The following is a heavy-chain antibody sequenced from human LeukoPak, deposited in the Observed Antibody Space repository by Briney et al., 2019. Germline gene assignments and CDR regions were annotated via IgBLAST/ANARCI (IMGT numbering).Heavy chain of an antibody. Sequence: SETLSLTCAVYGGSFSGYYWSWIRQPPGKGREWIGEINHSGTTNYNPSLKSRVSISLDTSKIHFSLELSSVTAADTAVYYCARAGNTAMVEFDYWGQGTLVTVSS. CDR3: ARAGNTAMVEFDY. J-gene: IGHJ4*02. CDR2: INHSGTT. D-gene: IGHD5-18*01. CDR1: GGSFSGYY. V-gene: IGHV4-34*01.